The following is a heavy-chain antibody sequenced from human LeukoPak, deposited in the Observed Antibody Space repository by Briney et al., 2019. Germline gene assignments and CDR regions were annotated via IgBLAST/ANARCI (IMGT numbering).Heavy chain of an antibody. CDR1: GDSISSYY. CDR2: IYYSGST. CDR3: ARREAAAGTFDY. D-gene: IGHD6-13*01. V-gene: IGHV4-59*08. J-gene: IGHJ4*02. Sequence: SETLSLTCTVSGDSISSYYWSWIRQPPGKGLECIGYIYYSGSTNYNPSLKSRVTISLDTSKKQFSLKLRSVTAADTAVYYCARREAAAGTFDYWGQGTLVTVSS.